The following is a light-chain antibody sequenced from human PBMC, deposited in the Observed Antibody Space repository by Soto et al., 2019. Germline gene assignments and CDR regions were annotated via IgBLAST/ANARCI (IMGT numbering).Light chain of an antibody. Sequence: ENVLPPSPGTVSLSPVERSQISCRALQSVSSNYLAWYQQKPGQAPRLLIYGASSRATGIPARFSGSGSGTEFTLTISSLKSEDFAVYYCQQYNNWPPWTCGKGTTGDIK. CDR1: QSVSSN. V-gene: IGKV3-15*01. CDR2: GAS. J-gene: IGKJ1*01. CDR3: QQYNNWPPWT.